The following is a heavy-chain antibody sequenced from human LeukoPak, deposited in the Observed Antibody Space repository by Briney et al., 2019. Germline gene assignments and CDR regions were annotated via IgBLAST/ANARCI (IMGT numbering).Heavy chain of an antibody. Sequence: GGSLRLSCAASGFTFSSYGVHWVRQAPGKGLEWVAVIWSDGTNKYFADSVKGRFTISRDSSKNTLYLQMNSLRAEDTAVYYCARDGDGSGSDLDYWGQGTLDTVSS. CDR1: GFTFSSYG. J-gene: IGHJ4*02. D-gene: IGHD3-10*01. CDR3: ARDGDGSGSDLDY. CDR2: IWSDGTNK. V-gene: IGHV3-33*01.